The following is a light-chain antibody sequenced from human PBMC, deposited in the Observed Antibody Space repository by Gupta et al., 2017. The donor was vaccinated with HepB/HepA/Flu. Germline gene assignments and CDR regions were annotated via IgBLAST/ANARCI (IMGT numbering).Light chain of an antibody. CDR1: QNIRTS. Sequence: EIVLTQSPATLALSPGERVALSCRASQNIRTSLAWYQHKPGQAPRLLINDVSTRATGVPARFVGSGSGTEFTLAISSLEPEDFAVYYCQQRNNCPGTFGQGTKVEI. CDR3: QQRNNCPGT. CDR2: DVS. V-gene: IGKV3-11*01. J-gene: IGKJ1*01.